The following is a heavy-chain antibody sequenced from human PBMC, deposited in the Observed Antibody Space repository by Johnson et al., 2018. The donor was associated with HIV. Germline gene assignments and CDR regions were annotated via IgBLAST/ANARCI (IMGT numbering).Heavy chain of an antibody. CDR1: GLIDSRNY. J-gene: IGHJ3*02. D-gene: IGHD3-16*01. CDR2: IHRGGST. Sequence: MQLVESGGALIQPGGSLRLSCVASGLIDSRNYMGWVRQPPGKGLEWVAIIHRGGSTSYTDSVKGRFTISRDNAKNSLSLQINSLRADDTAVYYCARGGSDAFDIWGQGTMVTVSS. CDR3: ARGGSDAFDI. V-gene: IGHV3-53*01.